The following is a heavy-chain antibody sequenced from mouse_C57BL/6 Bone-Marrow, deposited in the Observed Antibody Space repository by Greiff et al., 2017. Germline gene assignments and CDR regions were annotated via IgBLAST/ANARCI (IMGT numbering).Heavy chain of an antibody. CDR3: GRGATVVARSYAMDY. J-gene: IGHJ4*01. CDR1: GYTFTSYW. V-gene: IGHV1-69*01. Sequence: QVQLQQPGAELVMPGASVKLSCKASGYTFTSYWMHWVKQRPGQGLEWIGEIDPSDSYTNYNQKFKGKSTLTVDKSSSTAYMQLSSLTSEDSAVYYCGRGATVVARSYAMDYWGQGTSVTVSS. D-gene: IGHD1-1*01. CDR2: IDPSDSYT.